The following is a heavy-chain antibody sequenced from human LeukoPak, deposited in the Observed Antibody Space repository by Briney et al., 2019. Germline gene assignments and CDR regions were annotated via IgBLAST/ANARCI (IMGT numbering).Heavy chain of an antibody. D-gene: IGHD1-1*01. CDR1: GYTFTTYY. J-gene: IGHJ3*02. Sequence: GASVKVSCKASGYTFTTYYMHWVRQAPGQGLGWMGWINPNNGGTKYAQKFQGRVTMTRDTSISTAYMELSRLRSDDTAVFYCARGRANDLAFDIWGQGTMVTVSS. CDR2: INPNNGGT. V-gene: IGHV1-2*02. CDR3: ARGRANDLAFDI.